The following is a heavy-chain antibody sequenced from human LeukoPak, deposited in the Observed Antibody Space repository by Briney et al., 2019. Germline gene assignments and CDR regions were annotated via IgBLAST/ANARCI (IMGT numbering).Heavy chain of an antibody. CDR1: GFPFSSYG. CDR2: ISNDGSNK. V-gene: IGHV3-30*18. Sequence: PGRSLRLSCAASGFPFSSYGMHWVRQAPGKGLEWVAVISNDGSNKYFAESVKGRFTISRDNSKNTLNLQMNSLRAEDTVVYYCAKERLIGWYYFDYWGQGTLVTVSS. D-gene: IGHD6-19*01. CDR3: AKERLIGWYYFDY. J-gene: IGHJ4*02.